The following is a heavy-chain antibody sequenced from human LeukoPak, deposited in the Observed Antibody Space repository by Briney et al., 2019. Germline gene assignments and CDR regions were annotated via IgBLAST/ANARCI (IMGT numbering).Heavy chain of an antibody. Sequence: PGGCLRLSCGASGFTNYMSWVRQAPDRGLEWVSSIYSSGGAYYADSVRGRFTISRDKTKKTLFLLMNSLRVEDTALYYCARDLLEPEMAAWGLGTLVTVSS. J-gene: IGHJ5*02. CDR3: ARDLLEPEMAA. CDR1: GFTNY. CDR2: IYSSGGA. V-gene: IGHV3-53*01. D-gene: IGHD5-24*01.